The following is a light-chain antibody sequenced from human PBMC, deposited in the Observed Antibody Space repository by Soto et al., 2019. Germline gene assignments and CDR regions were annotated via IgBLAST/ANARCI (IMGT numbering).Light chain of an antibody. CDR1: QGISSY. Sequence: AIRMTQSRSSLSASTGDRVTITCRPSQGISSYLAWYQQKPGKAPKLLIYAASNRAAGIPARFSGSGAGTDFTLTISSLEPEDFSVYYCQQRQYWPPITLGQGTRLEIK. CDR2: AAS. CDR3: QQRQYWPPIT. J-gene: IGKJ5*01. V-gene: IGKV1-8*01.